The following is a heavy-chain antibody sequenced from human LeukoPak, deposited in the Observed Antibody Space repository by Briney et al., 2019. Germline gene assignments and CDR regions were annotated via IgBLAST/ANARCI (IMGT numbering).Heavy chain of an antibody. CDR1: GYSLTSYW. CDR2: IYPGDSDT. D-gene: IGHD3-22*01. V-gene: IGHV5-51*01. Sequence: GESLKISCKGSGYSLTSYWIGWVRQMPGKGLEWMGIIYPGDSDTRYSPSFQGQVTISADKSISTAYLQWSSLKASDTAMYYCARLPDSSGYPLRSYYFDYWGQGTLVTVSS. CDR3: ARLPDSSGYPLRSYYFDY. J-gene: IGHJ4*02.